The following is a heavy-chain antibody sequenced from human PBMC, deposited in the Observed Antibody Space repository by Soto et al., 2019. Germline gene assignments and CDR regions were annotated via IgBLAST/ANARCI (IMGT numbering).Heavy chain of an antibody. CDR1: GFTFSSYG. CDR3: AKDRRELRAEWAFDI. Sequence: QVQLVESGGGVVQPGRSLRLSCAASGFTFSSYGMHWVRQAPGKGLEWVAVISYDGSNKYYVDSVKGRFTISRDNSKNTLYLQMNSLRAEDTAVYYCAKDRRELRAEWAFDIWGQGTMVTVSS. J-gene: IGHJ3*02. CDR2: ISYDGSNK. V-gene: IGHV3-30*18. D-gene: IGHD1-26*01.